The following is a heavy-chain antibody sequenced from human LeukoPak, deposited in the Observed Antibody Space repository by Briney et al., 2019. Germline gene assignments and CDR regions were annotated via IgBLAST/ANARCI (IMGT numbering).Heavy chain of an antibody. CDR1: GGSISSYY. Sequence: SETLSLTCTVSGGSISSYYWSWIRQPPGKGLEWIGYIYYSGNTNYNPSLKSRVTISADRSKNQFPLKLSSVTAADTAVYYCARQGGFSNISFDYWGQGTLVTVSS. CDR3: ARQGGFSNISFDY. CDR2: IYYSGNT. V-gene: IGHV4-59*08. D-gene: IGHD4-4*01. J-gene: IGHJ4*02.